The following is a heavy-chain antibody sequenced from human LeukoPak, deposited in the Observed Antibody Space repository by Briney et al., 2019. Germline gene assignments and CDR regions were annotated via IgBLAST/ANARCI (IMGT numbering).Heavy chain of an antibody. D-gene: IGHD1-7*01. J-gene: IGHJ5*02. V-gene: IGHV4-39*01. CDR1: GGSITSSSYY. CDR2: VYYSGTT. CDR3: ARSDRTYDNWSDP. Sequence: KTSETLSLTCTVSGGSITSSSYYWAWIRQPPGRGLEWIGSVYYSGTTYSNPSLKSRVTISVDTSKNQFSLKLTSVTAADTAVYYCARSDRTYDNWSDPWGQGVLVTVSS.